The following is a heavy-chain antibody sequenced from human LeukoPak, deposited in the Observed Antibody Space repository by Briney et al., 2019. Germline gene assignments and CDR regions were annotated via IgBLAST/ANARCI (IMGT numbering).Heavy chain of an antibody. CDR1: GFPFSSYW. J-gene: IGHJ4*02. Sequence: GGSLRLSCAASGFPFSSYWMAWVRQAPGKGLEWVSVIYSGGSTYYADSVKDRFTISRDNSKNTLYLQMNSLRAEDTAVYYCARDRPSSEWGQGTLVTVPS. V-gene: IGHV3-66*01. CDR2: IYSGGST. D-gene: IGHD3-10*01. CDR3: ARDRPSSE.